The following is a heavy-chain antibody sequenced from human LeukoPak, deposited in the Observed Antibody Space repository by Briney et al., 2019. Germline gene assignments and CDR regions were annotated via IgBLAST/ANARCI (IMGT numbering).Heavy chain of an antibody. V-gene: IGHV3-30-3*01. CDR2: ISYDGSNK. CDR3: ARDRGSGENYFGY. J-gene: IGHJ4*02. CDR1: GFTFSSYA. D-gene: IGHD3-10*01. Sequence: GGSLRLSCAASGFTFSSYAMHWVRQAPGKGLEWVAVISYDGSNKYYADSVKGRFTISRDNSKNTLYLQMNSLRAEDTAVYYCARDRGSGENYFGYWGQGTLVTVSS.